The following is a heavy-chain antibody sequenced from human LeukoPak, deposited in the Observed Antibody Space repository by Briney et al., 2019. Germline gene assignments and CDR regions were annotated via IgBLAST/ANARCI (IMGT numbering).Heavy chain of an antibody. D-gene: IGHD5-24*01. CDR3: ARGGGMGHYYYYMDV. CDR1: GGSIISYY. J-gene: IGHJ6*03. V-gene: IGHV4-59*01. Sequence: PSETLSLTCTVSGGSIISYYWSWIRQPPGKGLEWIGYIYYSGSTNYNPSLKSRVTVSVDTSKNQFSLKLSSVTAADTAVYYCARGGGMGHYYYYMDVWGKGTTVTISS. CDR2: IYYSGST.